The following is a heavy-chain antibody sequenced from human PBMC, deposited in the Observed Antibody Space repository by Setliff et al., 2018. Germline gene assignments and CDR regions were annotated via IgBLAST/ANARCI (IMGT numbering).Heavy chain of an antibody. CDR2: INHSGST. D-gene: IGHD2-2*01. J-gene: IGHJ5*02. CDR1: GGSFSGYY. V-gene: IGHV4-34*01. Sequence: SETLSLTCAVYGGSFSGYYWSWIRQPPGKGLEWIGEINHSGSTNYNPSLKSRVTISVDTSKNQFSLKLSSVTAADTAVYYCAGGRNRIVVVPAAKVWFDPWGQGTLVTVS. CDR3: AGGRNRIVVVPAAKVWFDP.